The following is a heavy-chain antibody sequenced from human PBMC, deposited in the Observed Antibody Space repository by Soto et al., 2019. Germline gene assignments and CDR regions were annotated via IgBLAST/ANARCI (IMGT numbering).Heavy chain of an antibody. D-gene: IGHD6-25*01. CDR1: GDSMRGYHFY. V-gene: IGHV4-39*01. CDR3: AYGSSSAWIDY. Sequence: SETLSLTCLVSGDSMRGYHFYGVWIRQAPGKGLEWIGSAYFSGGNPYYNPSLKSRVSISVDTSKNEFSLRLTSLTAADTAVYFCAYGSSSAWIDYWGQGTLVTFSS. CDR2: AYFSGGNP. J-gene: IGHJ4*02.